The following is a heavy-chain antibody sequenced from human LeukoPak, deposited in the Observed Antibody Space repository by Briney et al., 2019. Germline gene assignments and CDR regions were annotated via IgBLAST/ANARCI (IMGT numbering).Heavy chain of an antibody. Sequence: PGGSLRLSCAASGFTFSSFEMSWVRQAPGTGLEGISYISSSGSTMYYADSVKGHFTTSRDNGKNSLYLQMNSLRAEDTAVYYCARGMRLVRGLMFDYWGQGTLVTVSS. D-gene: IGHD3-10*01. CDR2: ISSSGSTM. CDR1: GFTFSSFE. V-gene: IGHV3-48*03. J-gene: IGHJ4*02. CDR3: ARGMRLVRGLMFDY.